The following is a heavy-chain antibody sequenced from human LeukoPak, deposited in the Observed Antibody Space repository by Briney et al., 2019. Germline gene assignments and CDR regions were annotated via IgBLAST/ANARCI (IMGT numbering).Heavy chain of an antibody. CDR1: GFSLSTSGVG. Sequence: SGPTLVNPTQTLTLTCTVSGFSLSTSGVGVGWIRQPPGKAREWLATIFWNDDKRYSPSLKSRLTITKDTSKNQVVLAMTNMDPVDTGTFYCAHRVRSGSYFAFWGQGTLVTVSS. CDR3: AHRVRSGSYFAF. V-gene: IGHV2-5*01. D-gene: IGHD1-26*01. J-gene: IGHJ4*02. CDR2: IFWNDDK.